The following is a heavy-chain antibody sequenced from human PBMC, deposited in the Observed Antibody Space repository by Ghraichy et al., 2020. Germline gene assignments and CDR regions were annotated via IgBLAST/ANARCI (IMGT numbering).Heavy chain of an antibody. D-gene: IGHD2-21*01. V-gene: IGHV3-7*01. J-gene: IGHJ4*02. Sequence: GGSLRLSCAASGFTFSNYWMSWVRQAPGKGLEWVANIKQDGNEKYYVDSVKGRFTISRDNAMNSLYLQMDSLRAEDTAVYYCARSCRALFWYFDFWGQGTLVTVSS. CDR2: IKQDGNEK. CDR1: GFTFSNYW. CDR3: ARSCRALFWYFDF.